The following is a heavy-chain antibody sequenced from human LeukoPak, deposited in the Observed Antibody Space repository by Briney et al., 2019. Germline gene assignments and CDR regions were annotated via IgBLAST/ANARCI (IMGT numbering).Heavy chain of an antibody. CDR1: GFTVSNDY. CDR3: TRLLPSSHHFFDS. V-gene: IGHV3-53*01. J-gene: IGHJ4*02. D-gene: IGHD6-6*01. Sequence: PGGSLRLSCAVSGFTVSNDYMSWVRQAPGKGLEWVSVIYGGGDTYYADSVRGRFTISRDNFENTLFLQMDSLRAEGTAVYYCTRLLPSSHHFFDSWGQGTLVTVSS. CDR2: IYGGGDT.